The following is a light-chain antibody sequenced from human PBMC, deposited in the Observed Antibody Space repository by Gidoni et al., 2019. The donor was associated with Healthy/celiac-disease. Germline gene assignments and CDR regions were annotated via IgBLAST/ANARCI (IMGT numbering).Light chain of an antibody. V-gene: IGKV3-11*01. CDR2: DAS. CDR3: QQRSNLPPLT. CDR1: QSVSSY. Sequence: EIVLTQSPATLSLSPGERATLSCRASQSVSSYLAWYQQKPGQAPRLLIYDASNRATGIPARFSGSGSGTDFTLPIRSLEPEDFAVYYCQQRSNLPPLTFGGGTKVEIK. J-gene: IGKJ4*01.